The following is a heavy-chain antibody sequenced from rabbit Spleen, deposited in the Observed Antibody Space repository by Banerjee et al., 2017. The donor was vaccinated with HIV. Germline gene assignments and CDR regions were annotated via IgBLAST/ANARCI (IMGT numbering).Heavy chain of an antibody. CDR3: ARDAGSSFSSYGMDL. Sequence: QEQLVESGGGLVKPEGSLTLTCTASGFSFSDDYWVCWVRQAPGKGLEWIGCTVVGSTDSTWYASWAKGRFPIAKTASTTVTLQMTSLTAADTATYFCARDAGSSFSSYGMDLWGPGTLVTVS. J-gene: IGHJ6*01. V-gene: IGHV1S45*01. CDR2: TVVGSTDST. D-gene: IGHD8-1*01. CDR1: GFSFSDDYW.